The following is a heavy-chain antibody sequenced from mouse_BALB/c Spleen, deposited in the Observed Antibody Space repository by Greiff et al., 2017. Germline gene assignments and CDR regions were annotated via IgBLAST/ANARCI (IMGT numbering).Heavy chain of an antibody. J-gene: IGHJ2*01. CDR1: GFTFSSYG. CDR3: ANGNYGFDY. V-gene: IGHV5-6*02. Sequence: EVKLVESGGDLVKPGGSLKLSCAASGFTFSSYGMSWVRQTPDKRLEWVATISSGGSYTYYPDSVKGRFTISRDNAKNTLYLQMSSLKSEDTAMYYCANGNYGFDYWGQGTTLTVSS. D-gene: IGHD2-1*01. CDR2: ISSGGSYT.